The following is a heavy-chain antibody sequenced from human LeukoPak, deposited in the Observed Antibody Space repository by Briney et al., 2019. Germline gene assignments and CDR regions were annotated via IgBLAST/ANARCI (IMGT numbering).Heavy chain of an antibody. CDR1: GYTFTSYD. D-gene: IGHD3-3*01. V-gene: IGHV1-8*01. CDR2: MNPNSGNT. Sequence: ASVKVSCQASGYTFTSYDINWVRHATGQGLEWMGWMNPNSGNTGYTQTFQGTVTMTRNNSISTAYMELSSLRSEDTAVYYCARGRRSYYDFWSGYYETFDYWGQGTLVTVSS. J-gene: IGHJ4*02. CDR3: ARGRRSYYDFWSGYYETFDY.